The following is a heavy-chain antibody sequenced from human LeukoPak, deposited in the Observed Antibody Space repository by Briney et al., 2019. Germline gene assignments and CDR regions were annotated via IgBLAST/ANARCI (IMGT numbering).Heavy chain of an antibody. J-gene: IGHJ5*02. CDR1: GGSISSYY. Sequence: SETLSLTCTVSGGSISSYYWSWVRQPPGKGLEWIGYIYYSGSTNYNPPLKSRVTISVDTSKNQFSLKLSSMTAADTAMYYCARHVAVLDWFDPWGQGTLVTVSS. V-gene: IGHV4-59*01. D-gene: IGHD6-19*01. CDR2: IYYSGST. CDR3: ARHVAVLDWFDP.